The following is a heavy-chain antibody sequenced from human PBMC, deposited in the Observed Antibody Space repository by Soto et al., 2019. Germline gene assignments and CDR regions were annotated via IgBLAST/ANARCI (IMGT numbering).Heavy chain of an antibody. CDR2: IYHSGST. Sequence: QVQLQESGPGLVKPSETLSLTCTVSGGSISSYYWSWIRQPPGKGLEWIGYIYHSGSTKYNPSLKSRVTISVDTSKNQFSLNLSSVTAADTAVYYCARAARDYFDYWGQGTLVTVSS. J-gene: IGHJ4*02. V-gene: IGHV4-59*01. CDR3: ARAARDYFDY. CDR1: GGSISSYY.